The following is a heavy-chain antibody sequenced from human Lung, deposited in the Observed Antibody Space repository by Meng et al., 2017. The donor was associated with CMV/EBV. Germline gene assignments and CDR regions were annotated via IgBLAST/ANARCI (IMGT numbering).Heavy chain of an antibody. CDR3: ARDSSSSYYYYGMDV. J-gene: IGHJ6*02. CDR2: ISSSSSYI. Sequence: ESXMISXAASGFTFSSYSMNWVRQAPGKGLEWVSSISSSSSYIYYADSVKGRFTISRDNAKNSLYLQMNSLRAEDTAVYYCARDSSSSYYYYGMDVWGQGXTVTVSS. D-gene: IGHD6-6*01. V-gene: IGHV3-21*01. CDR1: GFTFSSYS.